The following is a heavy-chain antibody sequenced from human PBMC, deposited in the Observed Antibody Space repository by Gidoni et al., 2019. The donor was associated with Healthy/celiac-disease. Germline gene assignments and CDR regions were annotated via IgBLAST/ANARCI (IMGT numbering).Heavy chain of an antibody. V-gene: IGHV1-46*01. J-gene: IGHJ4*02. CDR2: INPSGGST. CDR3: ARDHPIWLGYFDY. Sequence: QVQLVQSGAEVKKPGASVKVSCQASGYTFTSYYMHWVRQAPGQGLEWMGIINPSGGSTSYAQKFQGRVTMTRDPSTSTVYMELSSLRSEDTAVYYCARDHPIWLGYFDYWGQGTLVTVSS. D-gene: IGHD3-3*01. CDR1: GYTFTSYY.